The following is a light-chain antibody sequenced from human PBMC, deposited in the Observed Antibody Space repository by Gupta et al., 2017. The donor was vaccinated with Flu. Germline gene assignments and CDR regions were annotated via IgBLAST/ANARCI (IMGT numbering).Light chain of an antibody. CDR1: QIVSVK. CDR3: QQDNDWPRT. J-gene: IGKJ1*01. CDR2: GTS. V-gene: IGKV3-15*01. Sequence: IVLTQSPATLSVSPGERATLSCRASQIVSVKLAWYQQKPGQSPRLLIYGTSTRATGIPARFSGSGSGSGTEFTLTISSLQSEDFAVYYCQQDNDWPRTFGQGTKVEIK.